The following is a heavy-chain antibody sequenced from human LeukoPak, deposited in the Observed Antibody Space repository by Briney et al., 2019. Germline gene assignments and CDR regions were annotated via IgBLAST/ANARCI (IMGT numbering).Heavy chain of an antibody. D-gene: IGHD4-11*01. J-gene: IGHJ6*03. CDR2: INHSGST. CDR3: ARGPRVTYYYYYMDV. CDR1: GGSFSGYY. V-gene: IGHV4-34*01. Sequence: PSETLSLTCAVYGGSFSGYYWSWIRQPPGKGLEWIGEINHSGSTNYNPSLKSRVTISVDTSKNQFSLKLSSVTAADTAVYYCARGPRVTYYYYYMDVWGKGTTVTVSS.